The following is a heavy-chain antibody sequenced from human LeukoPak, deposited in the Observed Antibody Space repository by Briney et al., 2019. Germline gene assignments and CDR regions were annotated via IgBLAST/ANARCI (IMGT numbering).Heavy chain of an antibody. CDR3: ARGRCSSTSCFFDY. CDR1: GFTFSNYW. CDR2: IKQDGSEK. Sequence: GGSLRLSCAASGFTFSNYWMSWVRQAPGKGLEWVANIKQDGSEKYYVDSVKGRFTISRDNAKNSLSLQMNSLRAEDTAVYYCARGRCSSTSCFFDYWGQGTLATVSS. D-gene: IGHD2-2*01. J-gene: IGHJ4*02. V-gene: IGHV3-7*01.